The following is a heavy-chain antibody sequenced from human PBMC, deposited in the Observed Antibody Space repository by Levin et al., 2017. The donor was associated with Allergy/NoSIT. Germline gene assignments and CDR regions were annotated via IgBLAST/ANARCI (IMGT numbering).Heavy chain of an antibody. CDR1: GFTFSSYW. CDR2: IKQDGSEK. D-gene: IGHD3/OR15-3a*01. J-gene: IGHJ3*02. V-gene: IGHV3-7*01. CDR3: ARVDAHAFDI. Sequence: ESLKISCAASGFTFSSYWMSWVRQAPGKGLEWVANIKQDGSEKYYVDSVKGRFTISRDNAKNSLYLQMNSLRAEDTAVYYCARVDAHAFDIWGQGTMVTVSS.